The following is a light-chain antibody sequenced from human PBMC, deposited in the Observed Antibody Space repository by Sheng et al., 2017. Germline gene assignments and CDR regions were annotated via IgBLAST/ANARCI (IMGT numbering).Light chain of an antibody. CDR1: TSDVGSYDL. CDR3: CSYAGRSAWV. CDR2: EGS. V-gene: IGLV2-23*01. J-gene: IGLJ3*02. Sequence: QSALTQPASVSGSSGQSITISCNGTTSDVGSYDLVSWYQQHPGKAPKVLIFEGSKRPSGVSDRFSGSKSGMTASLTISGLQSEDEGDYYCCSYAGRSAWVFGGGTKLTVL.